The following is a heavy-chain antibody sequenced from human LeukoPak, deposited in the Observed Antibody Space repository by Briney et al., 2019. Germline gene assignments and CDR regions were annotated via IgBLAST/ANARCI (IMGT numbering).Heavy chain of an antibody. Sequence: GGSLRLSCAASEFTFSRNWMTWVRQAPGKGLEWVANIKLDGSEKNYVDSVKGRFTISRDNAKNSLYLQMDSLRAEDTAVYYCARLRVTSIYYMDVWGKGTTVTVS. D-gene: IGHD4-17*01. CDR1: EFTFSRNW. V-gene: IGHV3-7*01. J-gene: IGHJ6*03. CDR2: IKLDGSEK. CDR3: ARLRVTSIYYMDV.